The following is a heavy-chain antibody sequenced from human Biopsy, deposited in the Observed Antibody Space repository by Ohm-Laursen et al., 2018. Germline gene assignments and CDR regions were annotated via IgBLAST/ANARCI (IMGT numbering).Heavy chain of an antibody. J-gene: IGHJ5*02. CDR2: IYYSGST. Sequence: SQTLSLTCSVSGYSMSTYYWSWIRQPPGKGLEWFGYIYYSGSTTYNPSLKSRITISVDMSKNQFSLKFTSVAAADTAVYYCARHRGDMPSSGNWFDHWGQGTLVTVSS. D-gene: IGHD2-2*01. V-gene: IGHV4-59*08. CDR3: ARHRGDMPSSGNWFDH. CDR1: GYSMSTYY.